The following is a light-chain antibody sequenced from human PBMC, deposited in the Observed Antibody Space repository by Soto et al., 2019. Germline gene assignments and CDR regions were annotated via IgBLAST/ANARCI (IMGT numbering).Light chain of an antibody. CDR1: QSISTW. CDR3: QQYKTYTT. CDR2: DAS. Sequence: QMPHSRSPLSASVSEGVPIGCRASQSISTWLVWYQQKPGKAPKVLIYDASSLQSGVPSRFSGHGSGTDFTPTISSLQPDDSAIYYCQQYKTYTTFGQGTKVEIK. J-gene: IGKJ2*01. V-gene: IGKV1-5*01.